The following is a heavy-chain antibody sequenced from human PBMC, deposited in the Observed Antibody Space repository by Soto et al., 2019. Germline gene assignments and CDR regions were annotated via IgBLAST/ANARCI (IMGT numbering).Heavy chain of an antibody. Sequence: SETLSLTCAVYGGSFSGYYWSWIRQPPGKGLEWIGEINHSGSTNYNPSLKSRVTISVDTSKNQFSLKLSSVTAADTAVYYCARHPHWSRGSGCYLRLYWYAPWSQGTLDIVSS. D-gene: IGHD3-10*01. V-gene: IGHV4-34*01. CDR1: GGSFSGYY. CDR2: INHSGST. CDR3: ARHPHWSRGSGCYLRLYWYAP. J-gene: IGHJ5*02.